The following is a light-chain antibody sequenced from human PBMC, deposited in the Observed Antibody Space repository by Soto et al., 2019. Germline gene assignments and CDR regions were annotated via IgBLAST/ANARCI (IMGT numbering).Light chain of an antibody. V-gene: IGLV2-14*01. CDR3: NSYTSSSTWI. CDR2: EVS. CDR1: SSDVGGYNY. J-gene: IGLJ2*01. Sequence: QSALTQPAPVSGSPGQSITISCTGTSSDVGGYNYVSWYQQHPGKAPKLMIYEVSNRPSGVSVRFSGSKSGNTASLTISGLQAEDEADYYCNSYTSSSTWIFGGGTKLTVL.